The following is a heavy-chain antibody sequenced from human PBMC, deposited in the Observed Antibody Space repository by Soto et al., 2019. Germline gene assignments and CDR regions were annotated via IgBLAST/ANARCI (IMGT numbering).Heavy chain of an antibody. J-gene: IGHJ5*02. V-gene: IGHV4-31*03. CDR3: ARSVLP. CDR2: IYYSWST. Sequence: QVQLQESGPGLVKPSQTLSLTCTVSGGSISSGGYYWNWIRQHPGKGLEWIGYIYYSWSTYYNPSHRSRVTISVETSKTQFALKLSSVTAAATAVYYCARSVLPWGQGTLVTVSS. CDR1: GGSISSGGYY.